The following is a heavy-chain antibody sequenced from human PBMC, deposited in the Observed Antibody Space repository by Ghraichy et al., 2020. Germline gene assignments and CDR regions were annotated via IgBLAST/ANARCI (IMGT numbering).Heavy chain of an antibody. CDR2: IYYSGST. J-gene: IGHJ6*02. D-gene: IGHD3-9*01. CDR3: ARLPSPYNYYYDILTGYYYGMDV. CDR1: GGSISSYY. Sequence: SETLSLTCTVSGGSISSYYWSWIRQPPGKGLEWIGYIYYSGSTNYNPSLKSRVTISVDTSKNQFSLKLSSVTAADTAVYYCARLPSPYNYYYDILTGYYYGMDVWGQGTTVTVSS. V-gene: IGHV4-59*08.